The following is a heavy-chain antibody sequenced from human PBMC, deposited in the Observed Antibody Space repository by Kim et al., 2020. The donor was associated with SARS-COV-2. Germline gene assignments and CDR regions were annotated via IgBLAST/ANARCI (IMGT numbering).Heavy chain of an antibody. V-gene: IGHV3-30*18. CDR1: GFTFSSYG. J-gene: IGHJ4*02. Sequence: GGSLRLSCAASGFTFSSYGMHWVRQAPDKGLEWVAVISYDGSNKYYADSVKGRFTISRDNSKNTLYLQMNSLRAEDTAVYYCAKLESQYYYDSSGYYVDYWGQGTLVTVSS. CDR3: AKLESQYYYDSSGYYVDY. D-gene: IGHD3-22*01. CDR2: ISYDGSNK.